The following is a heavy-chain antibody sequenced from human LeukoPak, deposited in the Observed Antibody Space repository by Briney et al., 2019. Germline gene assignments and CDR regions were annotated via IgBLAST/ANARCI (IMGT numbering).Heavy chain of an antibody. CDR1: GFTFSSYE. D-gene: IGHD5-12*01. J-gene: IGHJ4*02. CDR2: SSSSGSTI. V-gene: IGHV3-48*03. Sequence: AGGSLRLSCAASGFTFSSYEMNWVRQAPGKGLEWVSHSSSSGSTIYYAGSVKGRFTIARDNAKNSAYLQMNSLRAEDTAVYYCARGSLHSAYGFDYWGQGTLVTVSS. CDR3: ARGSLHSAYGFDY.